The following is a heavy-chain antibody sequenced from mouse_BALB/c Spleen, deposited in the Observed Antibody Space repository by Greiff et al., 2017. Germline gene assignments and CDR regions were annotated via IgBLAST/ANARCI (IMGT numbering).Heavy chain of an antibody. J-gene: IGHJ1*01. CDR3: AGDTLYDDSSYWYFDV. D-gene: IGHD1-1*01. CDR2: IYPGDGDT. CDR1: GYAFSSYW. V-gene: IGHV1-80*01. Sequence: QVQLQQSGAELVRPGSSVKISCKASGYAFSSYWMNWVKQRPGQGLEWIGQIYPGDGDTNYNGKFKGKATLTADKSSSTAYMQLSSLTSDDSAVYYCAGDTLYDDSSYWYFDVWGAGTTVTVSS.